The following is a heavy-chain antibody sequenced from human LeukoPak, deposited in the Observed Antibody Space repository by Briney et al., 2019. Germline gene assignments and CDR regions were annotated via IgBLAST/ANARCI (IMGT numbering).Heavy chain of an antibody. J-gene: IGHJ4*02. CDR1: GIIFSSYG. V-gene: IGHV3-23*01. D-gene: IGHD1-26*01. CDR2: ISGSGVTT. Sequence: GGSLRLSCAASGIIFSSYGMSWVRQAPGKGLEWVAGISGSGVTTYYADSVKGRFTISRDNSKNTLYLQVNSLRAEDTAVYHCAKDRVGAMFYFDYWGQGTLVTVSS. CDR3: AKDRVGAMFYFDY.